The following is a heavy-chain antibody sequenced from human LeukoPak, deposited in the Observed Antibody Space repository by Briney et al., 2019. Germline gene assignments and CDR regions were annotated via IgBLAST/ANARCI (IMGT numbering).Heavy chain of an antibody. CDR2: ISGSGGST. CDR1: GFTFSSYA. V-gene: IGHV3-23*01. D-gene: IGHD2/OR15-2a*01. Sequence: GGSLRLSCAASGFTFSSYAMSWVRQAPGKGLEWVSAISGSGGSTYYAGSVKGRFTISRDNSKNTLYLQMSSLRAEDTAVYYCAKGENMPIPSHCRYWGQGTLVPVSS. CDR3: AKGENMPIPSHCRY. J-gene: IGHJ4*02.